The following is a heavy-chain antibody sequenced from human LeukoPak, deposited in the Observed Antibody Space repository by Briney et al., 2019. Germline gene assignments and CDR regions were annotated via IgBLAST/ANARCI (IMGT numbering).Heavy chain of an antibody. CDR3: ARDSGYYFDY. CDR2: ISYDGSNK. V-gene: IGHV3-30-3*01. J-gene: IGHJ4*02. Sequence: QPGGSLRLSCAASGFTFSSYAMHWVRQAPGKGLEWVAVISYDGSNKYYADPVKGRFTISRDNSKNTLYLQMNSLRAEDTAVYYCARDSGYYFDYWGQGTLVTVSS. CDR1: GFTFSSYA. D-gene: IGHD6-19*01.